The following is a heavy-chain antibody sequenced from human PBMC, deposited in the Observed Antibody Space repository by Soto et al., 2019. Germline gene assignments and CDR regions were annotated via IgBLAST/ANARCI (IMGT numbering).Heavy chain of an antibody. D-gene: IGHD1-1*01. J-gene: IGHJ6*02. Sequence: HPGRSLRLSCAASGFTFRSYGMHWVRQAPGKGLEWVALMSFDGSNKYYADSVRGRFTISSDNSKSTLYLQMDILRPEDTAVYYCAKEFGWELQLSHPFYNSGMDLWGQGPTATASS. CDR2: MSFDGSNK. CDR3: AKEFGWELQLSHPFYNSGMDL. CDR1: GFTFRSYG. V-gene: IGHV3-30*18.